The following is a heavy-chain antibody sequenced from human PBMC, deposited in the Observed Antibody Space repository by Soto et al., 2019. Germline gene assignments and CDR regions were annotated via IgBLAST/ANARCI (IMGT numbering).Heavy chain of an antibody. D-gene: IGHD3-10*01. Sequence: SETLSLTCNVSGGPIKTGDYYWNWIRQPPGKGLEWIGYVFYSGATNYSPSLKSRAAVSMDTSKNQFSLSLTSVTAVDTAVYYCARAGFSYGHLLFWGQGIRVTVSS. CDR3: ARAGFSYGHLLF. CDR2: VFYSGAT. V-gene: IGHV4-30-4*01. CDR1: GGPIKTGDYY. J-gene: IGHJ4*02.